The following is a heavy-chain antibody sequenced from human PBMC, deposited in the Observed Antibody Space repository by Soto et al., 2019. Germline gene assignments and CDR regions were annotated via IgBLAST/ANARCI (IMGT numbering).Heavy chain of an antibody. Sequence: GGSLRLSCAASGFTFSSYAMSWVRQAPGKGLEWVSAINGDGTTTYVDSVKGRFTISRDNAKNMVYLQMNSLRAEDTAMYYCGRGSGPRGRPYWGQGISVTVSS. CDR2: INGDGTT. CDR3: GRGSGPRGRPY. CDR1: GFTFSSYA. V-gene: IGHV3-74*01. J-gene: IGHJ4*02. D-gene: IGHD6-25*01.